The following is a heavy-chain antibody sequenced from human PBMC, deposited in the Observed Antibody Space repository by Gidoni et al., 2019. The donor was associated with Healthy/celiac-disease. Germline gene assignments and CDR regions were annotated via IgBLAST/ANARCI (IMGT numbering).Heavy chain of an antibody. Sequence: QVQLVESGGGVVQPGRSLRLSCAASGFTFCSYAMHWVRQAPGKGLEWVAVISYDGSNKYYADSVKGRFTISRDNSKNTLYLQMNSLRAEDMAVYYCARGYYGGKLRVPFDIWGQGTMVTVSS. CDR1: GFTFCSYA. CDR3: ARGYYGGKLRVPFDI. CDR2: ISYDGSNK. V-gene: IGHV3-30-3*01. J-gene: IGHJ3*02. D-gene: IGHD4-17*01.